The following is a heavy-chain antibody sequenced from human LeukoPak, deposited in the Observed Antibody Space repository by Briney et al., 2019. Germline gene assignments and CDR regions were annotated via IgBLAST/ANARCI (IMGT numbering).Heavy chain of an antibody. Sequence: KPSETLSLTCTVSGGSISSSSYYWGWIRQPPGKGLEWIGSIYYSGSTYYNPSLKSRVTISVDTSKNQFSLKLSSVTAADTAVYYCARGPMQDTGFDPWGQGTLVTVSS. J-gene: IGHJ5*02. CDR1: GGSISSSSYY. V-gene: IGHV4-39*01. CDR3: ARGPMQDTGFDP. CDR2: IYYSGST. D-gene: IGHD2-8*02.